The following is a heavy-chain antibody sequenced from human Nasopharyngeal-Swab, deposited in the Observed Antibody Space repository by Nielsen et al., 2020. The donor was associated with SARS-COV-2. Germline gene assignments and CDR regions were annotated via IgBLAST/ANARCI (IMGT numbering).Heavy chain of an antibody. Sequence: RQAPGKGLEWFGSIYYSGSTYYNPSLKSRVTISVDTSKNQFSLKLSSVTAADTAVYYCARLGYGDSNWFDPWGQGTLVTVSS. J-gene: IGHJ5*02. CDR2: IYYSGST. V-gene: IGHV4-39*01. CDR3: ARLGYGDSNWFDP. D-gene: IGHD4-17*01.